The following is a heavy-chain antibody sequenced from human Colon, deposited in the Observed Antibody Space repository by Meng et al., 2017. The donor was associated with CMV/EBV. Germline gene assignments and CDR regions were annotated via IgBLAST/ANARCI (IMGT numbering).Heavy chain of an antibody. CDR2: ISGSSTDI. CDR3: SRDPRTLDY. V-gene: IGHV3-11*05. Sequence: QVQLVESGGALVKPGGGLRLSCAASGFTFSDYYMSWIRQAPGKGPEWVSYISGSSTDIKYVDSVKGRFTISRDNAKNSLYLQMNSLRADDTAVYYCSRDPRTLDYWGQGTLVTVSS. CDR1: GFTFSDYY. J-gene: IGHJ4*02.